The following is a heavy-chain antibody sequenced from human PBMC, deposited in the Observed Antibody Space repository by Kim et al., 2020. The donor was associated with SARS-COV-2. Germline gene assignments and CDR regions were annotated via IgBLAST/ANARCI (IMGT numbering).Heavy chain of an antibody. J-gene: IGHJ6*02. CDR2: INTNTGNP. D-gene: IGHD3-10*01. V-gene: IGHV7-4-1*02. CDR1: GYTFTSYA. Sequence: ASVKVSCKASGYTFTSYAMNWVRQAPGQGLEWMGWINTNTGNPTYAQGFTGRFVFSLDTSVSTAYLQISSLKAEDTAVYYCARGLSENYYYGAYYYGMDVWGQGTTVTVSS. CDR3: ARGLSENYYYGAYYYGMDV.